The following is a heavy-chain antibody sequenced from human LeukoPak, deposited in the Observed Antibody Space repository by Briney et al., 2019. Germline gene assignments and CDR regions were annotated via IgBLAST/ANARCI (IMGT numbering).Heavy chain of an antibody. Sequence: GGSLRLSCAASGFTFSNYNMNWVRQAPGKGLEWVSFISNGGGYIYYTDSVKGRFTISRDNAKNSLFLQMNSLRAEDTAVYFCARAVVGSAYDYFDYWGQGTLVTVPS. D-gene: IGHD5-12*01. CDR3: ARAVVGSAYDYFDY. CDR2: ISNGGGYI. CDR1: GFTFSNYN. V-gene: IGHV3-21*01. J-gene: IGHJ4*02.